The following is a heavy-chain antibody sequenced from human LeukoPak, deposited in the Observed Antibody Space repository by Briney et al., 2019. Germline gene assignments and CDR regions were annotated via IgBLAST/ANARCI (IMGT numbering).Heavy chain of an antibody. Sequence: GGSLRLSCAASGFTVSSNYMSWVRQAPGKGLEWVSTISGSGDSTYYADSVKGRFTISRDNSKNTLYVQIKSLRADDTAVYYCAKGPRGDCSGGSCPGDSWGQGTLVTVSS. D-gene: IGHD2-15*01. CDR2: ISGSGDST. V-gene: IGHV3-23*01. CDR3: AKGPRGDCSGGSCPGDS. J-gene: IGHJ4*02. CDR1: GFTVSSNY.